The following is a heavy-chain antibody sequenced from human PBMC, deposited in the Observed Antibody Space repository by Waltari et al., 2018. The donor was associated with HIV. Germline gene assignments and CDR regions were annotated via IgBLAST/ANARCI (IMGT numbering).Heavy chain of an antibody. CDR3: ARARAYYYGMDV. CDR2: INHSGST. J-gene: IGHJ6*02. CDR1: GGSFSGYY. V-gene: IGHV4-34*01. Sequence: VQLQQWGAGLLKPSETLSLTCAVYGGSFSGYYWSWIRQPPRKGLEWIGEINHSGSTNYNPSLKSRVTISVDTSKNQFSLKLSSVTAADTAVYYCARARAYYYGMDVWGQGTTVTVSS.